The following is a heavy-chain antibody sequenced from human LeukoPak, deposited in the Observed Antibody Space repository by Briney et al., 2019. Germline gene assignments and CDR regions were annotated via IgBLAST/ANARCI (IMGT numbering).Heavy chain of an antibody. CDR3: ARDSHTGDDSSGYYGVRFDY. Sequence: GASVKVSCKASGYTFTGYYTHWVRQAPGQGLEWMGWINPNSGGTNYAQKFQGRVTMTRDTSISTAYMELSRLRSDDTAVYYCARDSHTGDDSSGYYGVRFDYWGQGTLVTVSS. V-gene: IGHV1-2*02. D-gene: IGHD3-22*01. CDR2: INPNSGGT. CDR1: GYTFTGYY. J-gene: IGHJ4*02.